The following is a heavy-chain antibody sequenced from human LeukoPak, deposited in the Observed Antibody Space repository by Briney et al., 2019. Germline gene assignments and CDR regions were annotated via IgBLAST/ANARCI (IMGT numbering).Heavy chain of an antibody. Sequence: SETLSLTCTVSGGSISSHYWSWIRQPPGKGLEWIGYIYYSGSTNYNPSLKSRVTISVDTSKNQFSLKLSSVTAADTAVYYCARTLGELSLGYYYYYGMDVWGQGTTVTVSS. V-gene: IGHV4-59*08. CDR2: IYYSGST. CDR3: ARTLGELSLGYYYYYGMDV. J-gene: IGHJ6*02. D-gene: IGHD3-16*02. CDR1: GGSISSHY.